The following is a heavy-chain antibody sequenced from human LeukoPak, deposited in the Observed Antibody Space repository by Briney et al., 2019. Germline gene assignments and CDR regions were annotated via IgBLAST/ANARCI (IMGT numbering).Heavy chain of an antibody. V-gene: IGHV3-48*02. CDR2: INHKSTTI. CDR1: GFTFNSYS. D-gene: IGHD5-12*01. Sequence: GGSLRLSCAASGFTFNSYSLSWVRQAPGKGLEWISYINHKSTTIYDADSVKGRFTISRDSAKNSLFLQMNGLTEEDTAVYYCARDPEDIVATIDVDYWGQGTLVTVSS. CDR3: ARDPEDIVATIDVDY. J-gene: IGHJ4*02.